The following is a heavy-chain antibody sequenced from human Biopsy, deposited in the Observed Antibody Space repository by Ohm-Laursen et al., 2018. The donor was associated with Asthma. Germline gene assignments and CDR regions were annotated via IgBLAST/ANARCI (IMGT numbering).Heavy chain of an antibody. CDR3: ARGPELDV. CDR2: TNERGVT. J-gene: IGHJ6*02. V-gene: IGHV4-30-2*06. Sequence: TLSLTCAVSGDSIDSGDYSWTWIRQSPGVGLEWIGETNERGVTNNNPSLKSRVIISIDTYWNRVSLKLTSVTAADAAVYYCARGPELDVWGQGTTVTVSS. CDR1: GDSIDSGDYS.